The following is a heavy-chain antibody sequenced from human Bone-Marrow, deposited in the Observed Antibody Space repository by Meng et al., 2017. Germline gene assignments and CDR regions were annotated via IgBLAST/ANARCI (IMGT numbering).Heavy chain of an antibody. V-gene: IGHV3-9*01. J-gene: IGHJ6*02. CDR2: ISWNSGSI. CDR3: ARVFAGTNYYYGMDV. CDR1: GFTFDDYA. Sequence: SLKISCAASGFTFDDYAIHWLRQAPGKGLEWVSGISWNSGSICYADSVKGRFTISRDNAKNSLYLQMNSLRAEDTALYYCARVFAGTNYYYGMDVWGQGTTVTVSS. D-gene: IGHD2-2*01.